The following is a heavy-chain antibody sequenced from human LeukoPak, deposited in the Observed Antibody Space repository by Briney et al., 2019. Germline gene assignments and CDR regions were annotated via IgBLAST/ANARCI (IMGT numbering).Heavy chain of an antibody. CDR2: ISGSGGST. V-gene: IGHV3-23*01. Sequence: GGSLRLSCAASGFTFSSYAMSWVRQAPGKGLEWVSAISGSGGSTYYADSVKGRFTISRDNSKNTLYLQMNSLRAEDTAVYYCASQGYYYDSSGPRDTNFDYWGQGTLVTVSS. CDR3: ASQGYYYDSSGPRDTNFDY. CDR1: GFTFSSYA. D-gene: IGHD3-22*01. J-gene: IGHJ4*02.